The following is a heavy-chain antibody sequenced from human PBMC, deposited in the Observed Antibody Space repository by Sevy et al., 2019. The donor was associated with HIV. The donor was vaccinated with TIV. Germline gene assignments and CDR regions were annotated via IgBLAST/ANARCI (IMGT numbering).Heavy chain of an antibody. Sequence: ASVKVSCKASGYTFTGYYMHWVRQAPGQGLEWMGWINPNSGGTNYAQKFQGRVTMTRDTSISTAYMELSRLRSDDTALYYCARSISAGNPDAFDIWGQGTMVTVSS. J-gene: IGHJ3*02. V-gene: IGHV1-2*02. CDR3: ARSISAGNPDAFDI. D-gene: IGHD3-3*02. CDR1: GYTFTGYY. CDR2: INPNSGGT.